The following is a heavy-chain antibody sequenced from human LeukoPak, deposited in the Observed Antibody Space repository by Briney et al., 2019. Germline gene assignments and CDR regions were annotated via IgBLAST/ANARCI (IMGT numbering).Heavy chain of an antibody. CDR3: ARGSRFLEWLSHYYMDV. CDR1: GFTFSSYW. CDR2: IKQDGSEK. D-gene: IGHD3-3*01. Sequence: GGSLRLSCAASGFTFSSYWMSWVRQAPGKGLEWVANIKQDGSEKYYVDSVKGRFTISRDNAKNSLYLQMNSLRAEDTAVYYCARGSRFLEWLSHYYMDVWGKGTTVTVSS. V-gene: IGHV3-7*01. J-gene: IGHJ6*03.